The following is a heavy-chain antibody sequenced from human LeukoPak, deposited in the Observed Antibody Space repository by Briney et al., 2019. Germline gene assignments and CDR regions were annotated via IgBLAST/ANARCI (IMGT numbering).Heavy chain of an antibody. CDR1: GYTFTAYY. V-gene: IGHV1-2*02. CDR2: INPNSGGT. J-gene: IGHJ6*02. Sequence: PSLKLSCKASGYTFTAYYIHWVRRAPGQGLEWMGWINPNSGGTESAQKFQGRVTMTRDTSISTAYMELSRLRSDDTAVYYCTRDHCTSINCYEYNYYGMDVWGQGTTVTVSS. D-gene: IGHD2-2*01. CDR3: TRDHCTSINCYEYNYYGMDV.